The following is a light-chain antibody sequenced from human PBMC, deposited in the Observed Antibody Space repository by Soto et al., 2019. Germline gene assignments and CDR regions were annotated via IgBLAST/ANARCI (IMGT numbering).Light chain of an antibody. Sequence: QSALTQPASVSGSPGQSITISCTGNSSDVGDYNLVSWYQQHPAKAPKLMIYEGTKRPSGVSNRFSGSKSDDTASLTIFGLQAEDEADYYCCSYARSSAHYVFGGGTKVTVL. CDR1: SSDVGDYNL. CDR2: EGT. V-gene: IGLV2-23*01. CDR3: CSYARSSAHYV. J-gene: IGLJ1*01.